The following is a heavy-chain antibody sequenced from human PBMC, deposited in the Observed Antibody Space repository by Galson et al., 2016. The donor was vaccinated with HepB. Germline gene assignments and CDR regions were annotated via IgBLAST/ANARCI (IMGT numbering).Heavy chain of an antibody. CDR1: GFNFNRRA. Sequence: SLRLSCAASGFNFNRRAMHWVRQAPGKGLEWVAVISYDARDKDYSDSVKGRFTISRDNSKNTVDLQTDSLRLEDTSISYCVRDLVVVPDEIVTKWESGIGLDLWGQGPMVTVSS. CDR3: VRDLVVVPDEIVTKWESGIGLDL. V-gene: IGHV3-30*04. J-gene: IGHJ3*01. D-gene: IGHD1-26*01. CDR2: ISYDARDK.